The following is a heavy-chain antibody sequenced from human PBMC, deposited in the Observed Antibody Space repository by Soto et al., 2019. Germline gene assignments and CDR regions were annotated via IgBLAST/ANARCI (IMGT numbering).Heavy chain of an antibody. CDR1: GYTFTNYA. CDR2: INAGNGNT. V-gene: IGHV1-3*01. Sequence: GASVKVSCKASGYTFTNYAIHWVRQEPGQRLEWMGWINAGNGNTKYTQKFQGRVTITRDTSASTAYLELSSLRSEDTAVYYCARPAQDIVVVPGATDVGFDPRGKGSQVSVAS. D-gene: IGHD2-2*01. CDR3: ARPAQDIVVVPGATDVGFDP. J-gene: IGHJ5*02.